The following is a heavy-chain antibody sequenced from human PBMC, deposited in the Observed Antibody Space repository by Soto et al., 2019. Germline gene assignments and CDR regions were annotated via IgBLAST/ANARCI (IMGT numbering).Heavy chain of an antibody. CDR1: SGPDRSHN. V-gene: IGHV4-59*08. J-gene: IGHJ6*02. D-gene: IGHD4-17*01. Sequence: QVQLQQSGPRLVKPSETLSLTCTVSSGPDRSHNWGWIRQPPGRGLEWIGYVYYTGDTAYNPSLRSRVSISADTSTNDISPTLSSVTAADPAVYYCVRQGIDYLHGLVDVWGQGTTVSVSS. CDR3: VRQGIDYLHGLVDV. CDR2: VYYTGDT.